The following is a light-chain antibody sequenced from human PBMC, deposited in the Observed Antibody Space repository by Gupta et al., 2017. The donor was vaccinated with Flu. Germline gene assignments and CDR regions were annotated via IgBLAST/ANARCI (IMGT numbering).Light chain of an antibody. CDR2: GNT. CDR3: QSYDDSLSGWV. V-gene: IGLV1-40*01. Sequence: QSVLTQPPSVSGAPGQRVTISCTGSSSNIGAGDDLHWYQQLPRKAPKLLIFGNTHPPSGVPARFSGSKSGTSASLAITGLQAEDEADYSCQSYDDSLSGWVFGGGTKLTVL. J-gene: IGLJ3*02. CDR1: SSNIGAGDD.